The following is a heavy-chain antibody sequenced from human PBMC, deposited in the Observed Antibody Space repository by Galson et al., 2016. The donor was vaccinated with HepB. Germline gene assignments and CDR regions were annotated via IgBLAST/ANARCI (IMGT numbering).Heavy chain of an antibody. Sequence: SLRLSCAASGFTISNYVMTWVRQAPGMGLEWVSGISTTGSTTYYADSVKGRFTISRDNSKNTLYLQMSGLRADDTAVYHCAKTPKKGENGGLLNYWGQGILVTVSS. CDR1: GFTISNYV. V-gene: IGHV3-23*01. CDR3: AKTPKKGENGGLLNY. J-gene: IGHJ1*01. D-gene: IGHD2-15*01. CDR2: ISTTGSTT.